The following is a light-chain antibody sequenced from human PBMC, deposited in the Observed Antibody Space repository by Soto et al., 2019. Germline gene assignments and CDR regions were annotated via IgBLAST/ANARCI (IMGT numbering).Light chain of an antibody. CDR3: CSYAGRYSWV. V-gene: IGLV2-11*01. CDR2: DIT. Sequence: QSALTQPRSVSGSPGQSVTISCTGTSSDVGGYNYVSWYQQHPGIAPQLIIYDITKRPSGVPDRFSGSKSGNTASLTISGLQAEDEADYYCCSYAGRYSWVFGGGTQLTVL. J-gene: IGLJ3*02. CDR1: SSDVGGYNY.